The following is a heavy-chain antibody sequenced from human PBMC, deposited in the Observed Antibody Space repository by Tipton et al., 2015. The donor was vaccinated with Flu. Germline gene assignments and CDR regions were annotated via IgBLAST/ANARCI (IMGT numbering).Heavy chain of an antibody. V-gene: IGHV3-48*03. Sequence: SLRLSCIGSGFTFSNYEMNWVRQAPGKGLEWLSYISSSGRTMFFADSVRGRVTISRGNAKNSGFLQLNSLRAEDAAVYCCARGAREGSGELSQGRPFEHRGLGAHVAFSS. CDR3: ARGAREGSGELSQGRPFEH. J-gene: IGHJ4*02. CDR1: GFTFSNYE. CDR2: ISSSGRTM. D-gene: IGHD3-10*01.